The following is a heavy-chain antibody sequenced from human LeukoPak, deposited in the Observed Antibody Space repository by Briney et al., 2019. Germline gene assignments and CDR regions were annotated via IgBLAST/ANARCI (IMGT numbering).Heavy chain of an antibody. D-gene: IGHD3-22*01. CDR1: GFTFSSYA. CDR3: AKVGDSSGYYRYYFDY. J-gene: IGHJ4*02. V-gene: IGHV3-23*01. CDR2: ISGSGGST. Sequence: PGGSLRLSCAASGFTFSSYAMSWVRQAPGKGLEWVSAISGSGGSTYYAGSVKGRFTISRDNSKNTLYLQMNSLRAEDTAVYYCAKVGDSSGYYRYYFDYWGQGTLVTVSS.